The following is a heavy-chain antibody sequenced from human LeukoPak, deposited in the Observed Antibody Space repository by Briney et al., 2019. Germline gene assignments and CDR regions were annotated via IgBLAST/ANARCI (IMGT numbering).Heavy chain of an antibody. J-gene: IGHJ6*02. CDR1: GFTFSSYE. CDR3: ARDSLRYFDWLPHLYYYGMDV. V-gene: IGHV3-48*03. D-gene: IGHD3-9*01. CDR2: ISSSGSTI. Sequence: PGGSLRLSCAASGFTFSSYEMNWVRQAPGKGLEWVSYISSSGSTIYYADSVKGRFTISRDNAKNSLYLQMNSLRAEETAVYYCARDSLRYFDWLPHLYYYGMDVWGQGTTVTVSS.